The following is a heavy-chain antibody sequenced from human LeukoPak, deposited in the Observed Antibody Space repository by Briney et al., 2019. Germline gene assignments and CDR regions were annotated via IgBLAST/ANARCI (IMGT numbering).Heavy chain of an antibody. CDR3: ARGYGSGSYYVDY. J-gene: IGHJ4*02. V-gene: IGHV4-31*03. Sequence: NPSETLSLTCTVPGGSISSGGYYWSWIRQHPGKGLEWIGYIYYSGSTYYNPSLKSRLTISINTSKSQFSLNLTSVTAADTAVYYCARGYGSGSYYVDYWGQGTLVTVSS. CDR1: GGSISSGGYY. CDR2: IYYSGST. D-gene: IGHD3-10*01.